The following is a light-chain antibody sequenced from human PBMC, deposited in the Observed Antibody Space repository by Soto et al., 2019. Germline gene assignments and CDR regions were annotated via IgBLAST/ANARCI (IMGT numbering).Light chain of an antibody. CDR3: QQYGSSGT. CDR2: GAS. Sequence: EIVLTQSPGTLSLSPGARASLSCGASQSISSSFLAWYQQKPGQAPRLLIYGASNRATGIPDRFSGSGSGTDFTLTISRLEPEDFAVYYCQQYGSSGTFGQGTKVDIK. CDR1: QSISSSF. J-gene: IGKJ1*01. V-gene: IGKV3-20*01.